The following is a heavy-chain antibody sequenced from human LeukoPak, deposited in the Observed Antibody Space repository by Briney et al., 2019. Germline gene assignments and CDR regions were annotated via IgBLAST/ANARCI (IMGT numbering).Heavy chain of an antibody. CDR1: GFTFSTYA. J-gene: IGHJ4*02. CDR2: ISYDGSIT. Sequence: GGSLRLSCAASGFTFSTYAMHWVRQAPGKGLEWVAVISYDGSITYYADSVKGRFTISRDNSKNTLYLQLNSLRAEDTAVYYCARDSTYYYASGGSGPHYFDYWGQGTLVTVSS. D-gene: IGHD3-10*01. CDR3: ARDSTYYYASGGSGPHYFDY. V-gene: IGHV3-30*01.